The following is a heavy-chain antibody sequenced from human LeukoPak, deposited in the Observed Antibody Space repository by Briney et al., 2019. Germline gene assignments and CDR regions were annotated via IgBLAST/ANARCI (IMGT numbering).Heavy chain of an antibody. CDR2: INAGNGNT. Sequence: GASVKVSCKASGYTFTSYAMHWVRQAPGQRLEWMGWINAGNGNTKYSQEFQGRVTMTTDTSTSTAYMELRSLRSDDTAVYYCARGTRYSSPSREVYWGQGTLVTVSS. J-gene: IGHJ4*02. V-gene: IGHV1-3*01. CDR3: ARGTRYSSPSREVY. D-gene: IGHD6-6*01. CDR1: GYTFTSYA.